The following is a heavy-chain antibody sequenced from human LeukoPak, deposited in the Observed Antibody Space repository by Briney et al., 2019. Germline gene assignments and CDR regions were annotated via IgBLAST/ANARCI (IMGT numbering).Heavy chain of an antibody. D-gene: IGHD3-22*01. V-gene: IGHV4-31*03. Sequence: SETLSLTCTVSGGSISSGGYYWSWIRQHPGKGLEWIGYIYYSGSTYYNPSLKSRVTISVDTSKNQFSLELSSVTAADTAVYYCARSSPPDSSGYSLAYNWFDPWGQGTLVTVSS. CDR3: ARSSPPDSSGYSLAYNWFDP. J-gene: IGHJ5*02. CDR2: IYYSGST. CDR1: GGSISSGGYY.